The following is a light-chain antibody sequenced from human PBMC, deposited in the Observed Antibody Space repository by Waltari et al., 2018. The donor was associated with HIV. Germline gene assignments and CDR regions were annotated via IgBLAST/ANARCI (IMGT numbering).Light chain of an antibody. CDR1: SSDVGGYNY. V-gene: IGLV2-11*01. CDR2: DVT. Sequence: QSALTQPRSVSGSPGQSVTISCSGTSSDVGGYNYVSWYQQHPGKAPKLMIYDVTERPSGVPYRFSGSKSGNTASLTISGLQADDEADYYCCSYAGRYTWVFGGGTELTVL. J-gene: IGLJ3*02. CDR3: CSYAGRYTWV.